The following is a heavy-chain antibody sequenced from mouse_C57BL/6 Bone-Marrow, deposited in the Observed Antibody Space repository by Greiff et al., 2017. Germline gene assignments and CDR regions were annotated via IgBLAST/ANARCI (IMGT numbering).Heavy chain of an antibody. CDR3: ARQGWEFAY. V-gene: IGHV5-6*01. D-gene: IGHD3-3*01. J-gene: IGHJ3*01. CDR2: ISSGGSYT. Sequence: EVKLVESGGDLVKPGGSLKLSCAASGFTFSSYGMSWVRQTPDKRLEWVATISSGGSYTYYPDSVKGRFTISRDNAKNTLYLQMSSLKSEDTAMYYCARQGWEFAYWGQGTLVTVSA. CDR1: GFTFSSYG.